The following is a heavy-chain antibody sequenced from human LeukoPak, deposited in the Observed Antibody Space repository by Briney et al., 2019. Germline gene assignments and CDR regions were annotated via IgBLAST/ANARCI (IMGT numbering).Heavy chain of an antibody. CDR1: GYTFTRYA. J-gene: IGHJ4*02. CDR2: INTNTGNP. V-gene: IGHV7-4-1*02. Sequence: GASVKVSCKASGYTFTRYAMNWVRQAPGQGLEWMGWINTNTGNPTYAQGFTGRFVFSLDTSVSTAYLQISSLKAEDTAVYFCARGTVAGIRWFDYWGQGTLVTVSS. D-gene: IGHD6-19*01. CDR3: ARGTVAGIRWFDY.